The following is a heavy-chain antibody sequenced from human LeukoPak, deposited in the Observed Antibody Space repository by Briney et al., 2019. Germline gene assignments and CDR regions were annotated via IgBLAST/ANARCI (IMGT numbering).Heavy chain of an antibody. CDR1: GFIFSNYG. J-gene: IGHJ4*02. CDR2: IWYDGSKK. D-gene: IGHD3-22*01. V-gene: IGHV3-33*01. Sequence: PGGSLRLSCAASGFIFSNYGMFWVRQAPGKGLEWVAVIWYDGSKKYYVDSVKGRFTISREDSENTLYLQMNSLRAEDTAVYYCARVGDYENSGSQPFDYWGQGTLVTVSS. CDR3: ARVGDYENSGSQPFDY.